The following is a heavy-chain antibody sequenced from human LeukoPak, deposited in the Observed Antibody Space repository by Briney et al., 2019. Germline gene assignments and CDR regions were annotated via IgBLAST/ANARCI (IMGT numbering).Heavy chain of an antibody. J-gene: IGHJ2*01. Sequence: SETLSLTRTVSGGSISNYYWSWIRQPAGKGLEGIGRVYSSGSTNYNPSLKSRVTMSVDTSKNQFSLKLSSVTAADTAVYYCARHYCGGDCYSRWYFDLWGRGTLVTVSS. CDR3: ARHYCGGDCYSRWYFDL. D-gene: IGHD2-21*02. CDR2: VYSSGST. V-gene: IGHV4-4*07. CDR1: GGSISNYY.